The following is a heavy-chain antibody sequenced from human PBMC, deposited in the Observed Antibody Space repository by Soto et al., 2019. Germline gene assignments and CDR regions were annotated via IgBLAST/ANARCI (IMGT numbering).Heavy chain of an antibody. D-gene: IGHD3-22*01. CDR3: ARDRDSYYYDSSGYPDY. CDR1: GYTFTSYY. CDR2: ITPSGGST. V-gene: IGHV1-46*01. J-gene: IGHJ4*02. Sequence: ASVKVSCKASGYTFTSYYMQWVRQAHGQGLEWMGIITPSGGSTSYAQKFQGRVTMTRDTSTSTVYMELSSLRSEDTAVYYCARDRDSYYYDSSGYPDYWGQGTLVTVSS.